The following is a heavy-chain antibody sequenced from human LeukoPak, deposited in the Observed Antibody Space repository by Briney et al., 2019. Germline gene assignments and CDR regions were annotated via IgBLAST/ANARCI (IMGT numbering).Heavy chain of an antibody. CDR2: IYSSAST. CDR3: ARHQAAYSTSSFGV. Sequence: ETLSLTCTVSGGSISSSYWSWIRQPAGKGLEWIGRIYSSASTDYNPSLKSRVTMSVDTSKNQFSLKLSSVTAADTAVYYCARHQAAYSTSSFGVWGQGTLVTVSS. J-gene: IGHJ4*02. D-gene: IGHD6-6*01. V-gene: IGHV4-4*07. CDR1: GGSISSSY.